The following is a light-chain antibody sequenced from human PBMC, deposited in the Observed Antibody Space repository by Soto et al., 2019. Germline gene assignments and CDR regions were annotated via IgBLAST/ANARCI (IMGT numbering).Light chain of an antibody. V-gene: IGLV2-14*03. J-gene: IGLJ1*01. CDR2: DVS. Sequence: QSALTPHASVYGAPGQLITISCTGTSSDGGGYNYVSWYQHHPGKAPKLLSYDVSNRPSGVSNRFSGSKSDNTASLTISGLQPEDEADYYCSSYTASNTRQIVFGTGTKVTVL. CDR1: SSDGGGYNY. CDR3: SSYTASNTRQIV.